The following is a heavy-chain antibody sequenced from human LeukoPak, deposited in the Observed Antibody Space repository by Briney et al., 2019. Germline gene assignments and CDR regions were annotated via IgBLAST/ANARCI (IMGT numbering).Heavy chain of an antibody. V-gene: IGHV1-18*01. Sequence: ASVKVSCKASGYTFTSYGISWVRQAPGQGLEWTRWISAYNGNTNYAQKLQGRVTMTTDTSTSTAYMELRSLRSDDTAVYYCARDRSGSYYDWFDPWGQGTLVTVSS. CDR2: ISAYNGNT. J-gene: IGHJ5*02. CDR3: ARDRSGSYYDWFDP. D-gene: IGHD1-26*01. CDR1: GYTFTSYG.